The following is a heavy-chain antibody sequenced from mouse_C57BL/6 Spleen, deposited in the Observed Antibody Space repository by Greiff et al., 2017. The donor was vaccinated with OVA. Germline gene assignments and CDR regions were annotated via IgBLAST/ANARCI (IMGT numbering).Heavy chain of an antibody. J-gene: IGHJ2*01. V-gene: IGHV7-3*01. CDR3: ARYSNYYFDY. Sequence: EVMLVESGGGLVQPGGSLSLSCAASGFTFTDYYMSWARQPPGKALEWLGFIRNKANGYTTEYSASVKGRFTISRDNSQSILYLQMNALRAEDSATYYCARYSNYYFDYWGQGTTLTVSS. CDR2: IRNKANGYTT. CDR1: GFTFTDYY. D-gene: IGHD2-1*01.